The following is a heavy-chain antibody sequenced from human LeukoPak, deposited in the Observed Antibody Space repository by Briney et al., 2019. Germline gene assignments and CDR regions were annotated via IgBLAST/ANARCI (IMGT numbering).Heavy chain of an antibody. CDR3: ARGRRILVADTNAGDFFDY. D-gene: IGHD1-26*01. CDR2: ANPNSGGT. V-gene: IGHV1-2*02. J-gene: IGHJ4*02. Sequence: ASVKVSCKASGYTFTDYYILWVRQAPGQGLEWMGWANPNSGGTYYAQKFQGRVTMTRDTSISTAYMELSRLRSDDTAVYYCARGRRILVADTNAGDFFDYWGQGTLVTVSS. CDR1: GYTFTDYY.